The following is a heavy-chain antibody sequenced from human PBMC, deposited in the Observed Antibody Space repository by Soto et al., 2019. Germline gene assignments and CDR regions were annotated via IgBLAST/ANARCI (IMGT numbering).Heavy chain of an antibody. CDR3: TTNVGQRSLWFGS. J-gene: IGHJ5*02. CDR2: VKSKTDSETT. V-gene: IGHV3-15*01. CDR1: GLTFSNAW. D-gene: IGHD2-21*01. Sequence: EVQLVESGGGLVKPGGSLRLSCAASGLTFSNAWMSWVRQAPGKGLEWVGRVKSKTDSETTNYAAPVKGRFTISRDDSENTLYLQMNSLKTEDTAVYYCTTNVGQRSLWFGSWWQGTLVTVSS.